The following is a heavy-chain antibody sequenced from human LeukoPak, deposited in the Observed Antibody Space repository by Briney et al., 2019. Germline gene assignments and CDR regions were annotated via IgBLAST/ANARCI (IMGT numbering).Heavy chain of an antibody. D-gene: IGHD1-20*01. CDR3: ASGNWNDRAFDI. CDR2: IKPDGGEK. Sequence: GGSLRLSCAASRFTFSTYWMSWVRQAPGKGLEWVANIKPDGGEKYYVDSAKGRFTISRDNAKNSLYLQMSSLRAEDTAVYYCASGNWNDRAFDIWGQGRMVTVSS. CDR1: RFTFSTYW. J-gene: IGHJ3*02. V-gene: IGHV3-7*01.